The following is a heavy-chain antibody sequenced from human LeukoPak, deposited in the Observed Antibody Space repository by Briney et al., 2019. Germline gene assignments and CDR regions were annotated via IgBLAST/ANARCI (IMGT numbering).Heavy chain of an antibody. V-gene: IGHV4-39*01. J-gene: IGHJ4*02. D-gene: IGHD3-10*01. CDR1: GGSVSSTTYY. CDR3: ARYVVYGSGKYYFDY. Sequence: PSETLSLTCTVSGGSVSSTTYYWSWIRQPPGKGLEWIASINYSGSTYYNPSLKSRVTISVDTSENQFSLKLSSVTAADAAVYYCARYVVYGSGKYYFDYWGQGTLVTVSS. CDR2: INYSGST.